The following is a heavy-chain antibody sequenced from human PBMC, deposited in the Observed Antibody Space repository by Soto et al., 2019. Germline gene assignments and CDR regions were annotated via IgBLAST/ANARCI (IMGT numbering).Heavy chain of an antibody. CDR2: ISDGGGGT. CDR1: GFTFSSYA. Sequence: GGSLRLSCAASGFTFSSYAMSWVRQAPGKGLEWVSAISDGGGGTYYADSVKGRFTISRDNSKNTLYLQMDSLRAEDTAVYHRLIVTDSAPYYFDYRGQRTVVPVSS. CDR3: LIVTDSAPYYFDY. V-gene: IGHV3-23*01. D-gene: IGHD3-22*01. J-gene: IGHJ4*02.